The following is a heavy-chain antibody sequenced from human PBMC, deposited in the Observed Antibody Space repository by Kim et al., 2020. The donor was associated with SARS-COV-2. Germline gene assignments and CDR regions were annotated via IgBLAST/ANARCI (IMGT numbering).Heavy chain of an antibody. CDR1: GFTFSSYA. CDR3: AKKGGYYDVSSGYYPLD. V-gene: IGHV3-23*03. Sequence: GGSLRLSCAASGFTFSSYAMSWVRQAPGKGLEWVAVIHSGGSSTYYADSVKGRFTISRDNSKNTMYLQMNSLRAKDTAVYNCAKKGGYYDVSSGYYPLD. D-gene: IGHD3-22*01. CDR2: IHSGGSST. J-gene: IGHJ4*01.